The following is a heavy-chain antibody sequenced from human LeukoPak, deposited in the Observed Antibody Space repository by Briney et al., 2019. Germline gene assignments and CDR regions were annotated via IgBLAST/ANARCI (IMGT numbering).Heavy chain of an antibody. D-gene: IGHD5-18*01. V-gene: IGHV1-18*01. CDR2: ISAYNRKT. Sequence: ASVKVSCKASGYTFTSYGMIWVRQAPGHGLEWMGWISAYNRKTNYAQKLQGRVTMTTDTSTSTAYMELRSLRSDDTAVYYCARQVDIGMALPDYWGQGTLVTVSS. CDR1: GYTFTSYG. CDR3: ARQVDIGMALPDY. J-gene: IGHJ4*02.